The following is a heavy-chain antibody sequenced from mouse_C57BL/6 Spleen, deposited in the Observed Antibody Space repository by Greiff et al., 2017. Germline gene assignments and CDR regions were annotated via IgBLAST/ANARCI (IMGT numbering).Heavy chain of an antibody. D-gene: IGHD2-2*01. J-gene: IGHJ4*01. Sequence: EVKLLESGGDLVKPGGSLKLSCAASGFTFSSYGMSWVRQTPDKRLEWVATISRGGSYTYYPDSVKGRFTTSRDNTKNTLYLQMSSLKSEDTAMYYWARKGGYDNAMDYWGQGTSVTVSS. CDR3: ARKGGYDNAMDY. V-gene: IGHV5-6*01. CDR1: GFTFSSYG. CDR2: ISRGGSYT.